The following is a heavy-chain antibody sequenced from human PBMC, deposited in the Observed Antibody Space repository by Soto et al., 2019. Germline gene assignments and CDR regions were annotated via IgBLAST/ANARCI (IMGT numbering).Heavy chain of an antibody. CDR2: IHYSGST. V-gene: IGHV4-59*11. CDR3: TVGGAGHPFDY. Sequence: QVQLQESGPGLVKPSETLSLPCTVSGFSFTIHYWTWIGQPPGKGLEWIGNIHYSGSTNYSPSLKGRVIISVDTSENQSSLKLSSVTTADTAVYYCTVGGAGHPFDYWGQRTLVTVSS. J-gene: IGHJ4*02. D-gene: IGHD3-16*01. CDR1: GFSFTIHY.